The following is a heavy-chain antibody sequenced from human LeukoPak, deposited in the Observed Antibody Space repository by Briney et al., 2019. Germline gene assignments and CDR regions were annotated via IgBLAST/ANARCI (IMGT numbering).Heavy chain of an antibody. V-gene: IGHV4-39*01. D-gene: IGHD4-11*01. CDR3: ARHGNSNYVSWFDS. J-gene: IGHJ5*01. CDR1: GGSISSSSYY. CDR2: IYNSGST. Sequence: PSETLSLTCTVSGGSISSSSYYWGWIRQPPGKGLEWIVRIYNSGSTYYNPSLKGRVTISVDTSKNQFSLKLSSVTAADTAVYYCARHGNSNYVSWFDSWGQGTLVTVSS.